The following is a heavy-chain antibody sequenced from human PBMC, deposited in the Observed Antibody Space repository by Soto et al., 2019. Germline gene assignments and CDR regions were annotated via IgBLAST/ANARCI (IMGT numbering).Heavy chain of an antibody. J-gene: IGHJ4*02. D-gene: IGHD1-20*01. V-gene: IGHV1-8*01. CDR3: ARTGQPYNWKIRPPLRFDY. Sequence: QVQLVQSGAEVKKPGASVKVSCKASGYTFTSYDINWVRQATGQGLEWMGWMNPNSGNTGYAQKFQGRVTMTRNTSISTAYMELSSLRSEDTAVYYCARTGQPYNWKIRPPLRFDYWGQGTLVTVSS. CDR1: GYTFTSYD. CDR2: MNPNSGNT.